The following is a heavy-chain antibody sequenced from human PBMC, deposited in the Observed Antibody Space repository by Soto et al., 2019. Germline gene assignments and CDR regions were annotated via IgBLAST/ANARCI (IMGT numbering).Heavy chain of an antibody. CDR3: VRRHVSATGIDWFDP. CDR1: GYTFTSYG. D-gene: IGHD6-13*01. J-gene: IGHJ5*02. CDR2: INAANGDT. V-gene: IGHV1-3*01. Sequence: WASVKVSCKASGYTFTSYGIHWVRQAPGQRLEWMGWINAANGDTKYSPKFQGRVTITRDTSASTAYMELSSLRSEDTAVYYCVRRHVSATGIDWFDPWGQGTLVTSPQ.